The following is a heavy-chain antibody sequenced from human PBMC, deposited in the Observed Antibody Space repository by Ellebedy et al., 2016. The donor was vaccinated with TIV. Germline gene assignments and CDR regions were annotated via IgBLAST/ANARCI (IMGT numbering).Heavy chain of an antibody. V-gene: IGHV1-46*04. CDR2: INPSGGST. J-gene: IGHJ6*02. CDR1: GGTLRSYG. CDR3: ARDYTSSWRYYYYGMDV. Sequence: AASVKVSCKAYGGTLRSYGINWVRQAPGQGLEWMGIINPSGGSTSYAQKLQGRVTMTRDTSTSTVYMELSSLRSEDTAVYYCARDYTSSWRYYYYGMDVWGQGTTVTVSS. D-gene: IGHD6-13*01.